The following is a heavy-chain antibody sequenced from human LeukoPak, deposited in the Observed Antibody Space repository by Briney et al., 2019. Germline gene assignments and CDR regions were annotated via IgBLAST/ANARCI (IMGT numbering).Heavy chain of an antibody. CDR1: GFTFSSFG. D-gene: IGHD3-22*01. J-gene: IGHJ4*02. CDR2: ISYDGSNK. Sequence: GGSLRLSCAASGFTFSSFGMHWVRQAPGKGLEWVAVISYDGSNKYYADSVKGRFTISRDNSKNTLYLQMNSLRAEDTAVYYCAKDGGYYDSSGYYPDYWDQGTLVTVSS. CDR3: AKDGGYYDSSGYYPDY. V-gene: IGHV3-30*18.